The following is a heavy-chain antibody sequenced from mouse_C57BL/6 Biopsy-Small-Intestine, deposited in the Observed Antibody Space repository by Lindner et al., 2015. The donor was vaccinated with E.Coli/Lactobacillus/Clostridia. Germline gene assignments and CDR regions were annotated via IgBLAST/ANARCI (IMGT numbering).Heavy chain of an antibody. CDR1: GYTFTAKW. J-gene: IGHJ4*01. Sequence: VQLQESGAELMKPGASVKLSCKATGYTFTAKWIGWAKQRPGHGLEWIGDIYPGGGYTNYNEKFKGKATLTADKSSSTAYMQFSSLTSEDSAIYYCARGDYGSSSYYYAMDYWGQGTSVTVSS. CDR2: IYPGGGYT. V-gene: IGHV1-63*01. D-gene: IGHD1-1*01. CDR3: ARGDYGSSSYYYAMDY.